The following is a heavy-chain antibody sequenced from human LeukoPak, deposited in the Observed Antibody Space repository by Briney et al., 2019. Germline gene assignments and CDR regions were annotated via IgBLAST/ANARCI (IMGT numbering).Heavy chain of an antibody. J-gene: IGHJ3*02. CDR2: MRSKAHSSAT. CDR1: GFTFSGSA. Sequence: GGSLRLSCAASGFTFSGSAIHWVSQASGKGLEWVGRMRSKAHSSATTYAASVKGRFTISRDDSKNTAYLQMNSLKTEDTAVSYCSTQGGGSGSYLLDSAFDIWGQGTVVTVSS. CDR3: STQGGGSGSYLLDSAFDI. D-gene: IGHD3-10*01. V-gene: IGHV3-73*01.